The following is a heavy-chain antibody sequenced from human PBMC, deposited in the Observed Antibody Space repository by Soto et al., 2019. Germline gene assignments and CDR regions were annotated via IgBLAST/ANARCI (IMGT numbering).Heavy chain of an antibody. CDR1: GFTFSSYW. D-gene: IGHD3-22*01. CDR2: IKQDGSEK. V-gene: IGHV3-7*04. CDR3: ARDLDYFDSGGYHYAFDC. Sequence: GGSLRLSCAASGFTFSSYWMSWVRQAPGKGLEWVANIKQDGSEKSYVDSVKGRFIISRDNAKNSLYLQMNSLRAEDTAVYYCARDLDYFDSGGYHYAFDCWGQGTLVTVSS. J-gene: IGHJ4*02.